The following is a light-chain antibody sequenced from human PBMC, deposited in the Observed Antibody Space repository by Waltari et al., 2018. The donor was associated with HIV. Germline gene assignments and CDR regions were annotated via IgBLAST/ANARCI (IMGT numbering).Light chain of an antibody. CDR3: QSYDRSLSGYVV. J-gene: IGLJ2*01. CDR1: SSNIGAGFD. V-gene: IGLV1-40*01. Sequence: QSLLTQPPSVSGAPGQRVTISCTGSSSNIGAGFDVHWYQQLPGTVPKLLIYVNSHPPSGVPPRFSGSKSGPSASLAITGLQAEDEADYYCQSYDRSLSGYVVFGGGTKLTVL. CDR2: VNS.